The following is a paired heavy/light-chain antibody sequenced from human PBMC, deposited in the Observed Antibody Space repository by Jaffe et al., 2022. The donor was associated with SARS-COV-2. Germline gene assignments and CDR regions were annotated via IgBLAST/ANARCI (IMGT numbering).Light chain of an antibody. CDR3: MQALQAPPT. J-gene: IGKJ1*01. V-gene: IGKV2-28*01. CDR2: LGS. Sequence: DVVMTQSPLSLPVTPGEPASISCRSSQSLLHSNGYNYLDWYVQKPGQSPQLLIFLGSHRASGVPDRFSGSGSGTDFTLKISRVEAEDVGAYYCMQALQAPPTFGQGTKVEVK. CDR1: QSLLHSNGYNY.
Heavy chain of an antibody. D-gene: IGHD6-25*01. CDR3: ARRREYSSAYTDS. CDR1: GYNFANYW. J-gene: IGHJ4*02. CDR2: IYPGDSDT. Sequence: EVQLVQSGAELRKPGESLKISCKGSGYNFANYWIGWVRQMPGKGLEWVGIIYPGDSDTRYSPSFQGQVTLSADKSISTAYLQWSSLKASDTAMYYCARRREYSSAYTDSWGQGTLVTVSS. V-gene: IGHV5-51*01.